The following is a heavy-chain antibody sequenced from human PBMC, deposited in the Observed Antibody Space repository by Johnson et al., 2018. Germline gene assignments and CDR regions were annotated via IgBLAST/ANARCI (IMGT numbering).Heavy chain of an antibody. CDR3: ASAVWQVQVRSALDI. Sequence: QVQLQESGPGLVKPSETLSLTCTVSGGSISSYYWSWIRQPPGKGLEWIAYVFNSGSTNYNPSLKNRVIISLDMFKNQFSLKLSSVTAADTAIYYCASAVWQVQVRSALDIWGQGTMVTVSS. CDR1: GGSISSYY. V-gene: IGHV4-59*01. CDR2: VFNSGST. J-gene: IGHJ3*02. D-gene: IGHD6-19*01.